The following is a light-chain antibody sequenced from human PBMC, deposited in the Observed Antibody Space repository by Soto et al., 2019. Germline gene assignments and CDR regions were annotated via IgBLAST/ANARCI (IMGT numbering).Light chain of an antibody. V-gene: IGKV4-1*01. CDR1: QSVLYSSNNMNY. CDR2: WAS. J-gene: IGKJ1*01. Sequence: EIVLTQSPDSLAVSLGERATINCKSSQSVLYSSNNMNYLAWYQQKAGQPPKLLIYWASTRESGVPDRFGGSGSGTEFTLTISSLQAEDVAVYYCQQYYSTPWTFGQGTKVEIK. CDR3: QQYYSTPWT.